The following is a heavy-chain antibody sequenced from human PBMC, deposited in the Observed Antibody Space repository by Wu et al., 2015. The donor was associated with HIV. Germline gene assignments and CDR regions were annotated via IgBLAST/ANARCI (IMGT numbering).Heavy chain of an antibody. CDR3: ARDRRDGYTGGYYMDV. Sequence: QVQLVQSGAEVKKPGASVKVSCKASGYTFTGYYMHWVRQAPGQGLEWMGWINPNSGGTNYAQKFQGRVTMTRDTSISTAYMELSRLRSDDTAVYYCARDRRDGYTGGYYMDVWGKGTTVTVSS. V-gene: IGHV1-2*02. D-gene: IGHD5-24*01. J-gene: IGHJ6*03. CDR1: GYTFTGYY. CDR2: INPNSGGT.